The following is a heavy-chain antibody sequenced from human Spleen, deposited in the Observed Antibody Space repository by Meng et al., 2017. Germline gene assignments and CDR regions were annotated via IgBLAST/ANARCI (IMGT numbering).Heavy chain of an antibody. V-gene: IGHV3-66*01. J-gene: IGHJ4*02. CDR1: EFSVSSNY. Sequence: EVQLVESGGGLVQPGGSLRLSCAASEFSVSSNYMSWVRQAPGKGLECVSVIYSGGATYYADSVKGRLTISRDNSKNTLYLQMNSLRAEDTAVYYCVPRTTYFDSWGLGTLVTVSS. D-gene: IGHD4-11*01. CDR3: VPRTTYFDS. CDR2: IYSGGAT.